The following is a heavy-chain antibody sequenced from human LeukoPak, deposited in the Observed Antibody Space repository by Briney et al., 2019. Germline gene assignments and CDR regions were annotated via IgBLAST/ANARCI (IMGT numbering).Heavy chain of an antibody. Sequence: GGSLRLSCAASGFTFDDYSMHWVRQAPGKGLEWVSLIRGDGSKTFYADSVKGRFTISRDNSKNSLYLQMNSLRTEDTAFYYCATQRGSSRLGYYYYMDVWGKGTTVTVSS. CDR2: IRGDGSKT. D-gene: IGHD1-26*01. V-gene: IGHV3-43*01. CDR1: GFTFDDYS. J-gene: IGHJ6*03. CDR3: ATQRGSSRLGYYYYMDV.